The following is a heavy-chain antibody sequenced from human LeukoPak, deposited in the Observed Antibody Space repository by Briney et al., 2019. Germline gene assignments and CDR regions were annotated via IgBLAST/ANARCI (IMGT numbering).Heavy chain of an antibody. CDR3: ARQTTSSWYLNRAYMDV. D-gene: IGHD6-13*01. CDR1: GYNFTSYW. V-gene: IGHV5-51*01. J-gene: IGHJ6*03. Sequence: GESLKISCKASGYNFTSYWIDWVRQMPGKGLQWMGIIYPGDSDTRYSPSFQGQVTISADKSISTAYPQWGRLKASDTAMYYCARQTTSSWYLNRAYMDVWGKGTTVTVSS. CDR2: IYPGDSDT.